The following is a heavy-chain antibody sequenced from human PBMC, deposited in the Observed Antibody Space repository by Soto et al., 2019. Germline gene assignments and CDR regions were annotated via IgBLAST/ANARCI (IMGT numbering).Heavy chain of an antibody. CDR2: IYYSGST. V-gene: IGHV4-59*01. J-gene: IGHJ4*02. CDR3: ARVLGGGYSYPFDY. Sequence: QVQLQESGPGLVKPSETLSLTCTVSGDSISSYYWSWIRQPPGKGLEWLGYIYYSGSTNYNPSLKSRVTISVDTSKNQVSLKLSSVTAADTAVYYCARVLGGGYSYPFDYWGQGTLVTVSS. D-gene: IGHD5-18*01. CDR1: GDSISSYY.